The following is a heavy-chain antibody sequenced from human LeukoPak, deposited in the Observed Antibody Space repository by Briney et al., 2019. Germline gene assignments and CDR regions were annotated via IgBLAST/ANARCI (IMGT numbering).Heavy chain of an antibody. CDR2: IYYSGST. CDR1: GGSISSHY. Sequence: PSETLSLTCTVSGGSISSHYWSWIRQPPGKGLEWIGYIYYSGSTNYNPSLKSRVTISVDTSKNQFSLKLSSVTAADTAVYYCARTPIQLWLGSDYWGQGTLVTVSS. CDR3: ARTPIQLWLGSDY. D-gene: IGHD5-18*01. V-gene: IGHV4-59*11. J-gene: IGHJ4*02.